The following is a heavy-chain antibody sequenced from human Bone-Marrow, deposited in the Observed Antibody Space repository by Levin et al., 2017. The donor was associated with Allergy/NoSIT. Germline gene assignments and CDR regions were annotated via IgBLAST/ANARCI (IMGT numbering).Heavy chain of an antibody. V-gene: IGHV3-74*01. Sequence: LSLTCAASGFTFSNHWMHWVRQTPGRGLVWVSRIYDDGTATNYADSVKGRFTISRDNAKNTLYLQMNALRPEDSAVYYCARDKSWFDSWGQGTLVTVSS. CDR3: ARDKSWFDS. J-gene: IGHJ5*01. CDR2: IYDDGTAT. CDR1: GFTFSNHW.